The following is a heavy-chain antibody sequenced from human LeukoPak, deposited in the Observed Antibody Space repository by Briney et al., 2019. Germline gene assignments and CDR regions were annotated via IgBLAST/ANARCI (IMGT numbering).Heavy chain of an antibody. J-gene: IGHJ6*03. V-gene: IGHV3-21*01. Sequence: GVSLRLSCAASGFSFSSYSMNWVRQAPGKGLEWVSSISSSSSFIYYADSVKGRFTISRDNAKNSLYLQMNSLRAEDTAVYYCAIKYYDTSGYQDYFYYMYVWGKGTTVTVSS. CDR3: AIKYYDTSGYQDYFYYMYV. CDR1: GFSFSSYS. CDR2: ISSSSSFI. D-gene: IGHD3-22*01.